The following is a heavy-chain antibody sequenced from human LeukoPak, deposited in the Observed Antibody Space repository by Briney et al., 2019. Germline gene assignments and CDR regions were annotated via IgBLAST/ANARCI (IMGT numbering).Heavy chain of an antibody. J-gene: IGHJ1*01. V-gene: IGHV3-23*01. Sequence: GGSLRLSCAASGFTFSSYAMSWVRQAPGKGLEWVSAISGSGGSTYYADSVKGQSTISRDNSKNTLYLQMNSLRAEDTAVYYCAKGSPGWLTRYFQHWGQGTLVTVSS. CDR1: GFTFSSYA. D-gene: IGHD6-19*01. CDR3: AKGSPGWLTRYFQH. CDR2: ISGSGGST.